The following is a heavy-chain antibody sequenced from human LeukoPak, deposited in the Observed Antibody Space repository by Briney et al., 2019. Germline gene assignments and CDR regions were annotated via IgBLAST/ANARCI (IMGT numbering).Heavy chain of an antibody. CDR1: GYTFTSYY. CDR3: ARDRPTSYMDV. J-gene: IGHJ6*03. CDR2: INPSGGST. Sequence: ASVKVSCKASGYTFTSYYMHWVRQAPGQGLEGMGIINPSGGSTSYAQKFQGRVTMTRDRSTSKVYMELSSLRSEDTAVYYCARDRPTSYMDVWGKGPRSPSP. V-gene: IGHV1-46*01.